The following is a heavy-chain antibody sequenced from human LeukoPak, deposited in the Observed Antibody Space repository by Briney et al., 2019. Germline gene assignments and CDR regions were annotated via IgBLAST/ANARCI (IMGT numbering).Heavy chain of an antibody. CDR2: IYHSGST. CDR1: GGSISSGGYS. CDR3: ARADYQYYFDY. J-gene: IGHJ4*02. Sequence: SETLSLTCAVSGGSISSGGYSWSWIRQPPGKGLEWIGYIYHSGSTYYNPSLKSRVTLSVDRSKNQFSLKLSSVTAADTAVYYCARADYQYYFDYWGQGTLVTVSS. V-gene: IGHV4-30-2*01. D-gene: IGHD4-11*01.